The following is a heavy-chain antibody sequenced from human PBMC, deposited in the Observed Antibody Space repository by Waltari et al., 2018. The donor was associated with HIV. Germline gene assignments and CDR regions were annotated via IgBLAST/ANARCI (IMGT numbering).Heavy chain of an antibody. D-gene: IGHD3-3*01. V-gene: IGHV1-2*02. CDR2: ISPNSGGT. Sequence: QVHLVQSGAEVKKPGASVKVSCKASGYTFTGYYMNWVRQAPGQGLEWMGWISPNSGGTNYAQKFQGRVTMTRDTSISTAYMDLSRLRSDDTAVYYCVRDRLEGAFDIWGQGTMVTVSS. CDR3: VRDRLEGAFDI. CDR1: GYTFTGYY. J-gene: IGHJ3*02.